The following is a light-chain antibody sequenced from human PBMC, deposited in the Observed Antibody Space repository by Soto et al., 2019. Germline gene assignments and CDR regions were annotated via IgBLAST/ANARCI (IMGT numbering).Light chain of an antibody. CDR3: QQYNNWPPWT. V-gene: IGKV3-15*01. CDR1: QSVSSN. CDR2: GAS. J-gene: IGKJ1*01. Sequence: EMVMTHSPATLSVSPCERATLSSSASQSVSSNLAWYQQKPGQAPRLLIYGASTRATGIPARFSGSGSGTEFTLTISSLQSEDFAVYYCQQYNNWPPWTFGQGTKVDIK.